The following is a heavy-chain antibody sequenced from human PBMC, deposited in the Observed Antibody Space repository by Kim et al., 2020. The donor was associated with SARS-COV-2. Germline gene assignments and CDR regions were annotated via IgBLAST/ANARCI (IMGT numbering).Heavy chain of an antibody. D-gene: IGHD6-13*01. CDR1: GFTFSSYA. CDR2: ISGSGGST. V-gene: IGHV3-23*01. J-gene: IGHJ5*02. CDR3: ANHDSITWYEGWFDP. Sequence: GGSLRLSCAASGFTFSSYAMSWVRQAPGKGLERVSAISGSGGSTYYADSVKGRFTISRDNSKNTLYLQMNSLRAEDTAVYYCANHDSITWYEGWFDPWGQGTLVTVSS.